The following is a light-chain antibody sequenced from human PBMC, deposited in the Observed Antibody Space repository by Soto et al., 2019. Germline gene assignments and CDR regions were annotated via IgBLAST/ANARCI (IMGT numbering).Light chain of an antibody. CDR1: DSIDRY. Sequence: DIQMTQSPSSLSAFVGDTFTINCRATDSIDRYLNWYQQKPGQAPRVLITAASTLESGVPSRFSGSGSGTDFTLTINNLQPEDFATHYCQRTYNAPFTFGPGTKVSIK. V-gene: IGKV1-39*01. CDR2: AAS. CDR3: QRTYNAPFT. J-gene: IGKJ3*01.